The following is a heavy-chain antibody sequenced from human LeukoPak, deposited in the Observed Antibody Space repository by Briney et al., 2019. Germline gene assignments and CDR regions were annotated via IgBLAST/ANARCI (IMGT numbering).Heavy chain of an antibody. D-gene: IGHD5-18*01. CDR1: GCSISSYY. CDR3: ARRGYNYAEAFDI. V-gene: IGHV4-59*08. Sequence: PSETLSLTCTVSGCSISSYYWNWIRQPPGKGLEWIGYIYYSGSTNYNPSLKSRVTISGDTSKNQFSLKLRSVTAADTAVYYCARRGYNYAEAFDIXGQXXXXXXXS. J-gene: IGHJ3*02. CDR2: IYYSGST.